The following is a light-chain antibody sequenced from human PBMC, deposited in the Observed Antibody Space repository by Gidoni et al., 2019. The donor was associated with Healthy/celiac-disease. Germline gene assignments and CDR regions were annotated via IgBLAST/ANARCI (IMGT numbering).Light chain of an antibody. CDR3: QQSYSTLRT. Sequence: IPMTQSPSSLSASVGDRVTITCRASQSISSYLNWYQQKPGKAPKLLIYAASSLQSGVPSRFSGSGSGTEFTHTISSLQPEDFATYYCQQSYSTLRTFGGGTKVEIK. V-gene: IGKV1-39*01. CDR1: QSISSY. J-gene: IGKJ4*01. CDR2: AAS.